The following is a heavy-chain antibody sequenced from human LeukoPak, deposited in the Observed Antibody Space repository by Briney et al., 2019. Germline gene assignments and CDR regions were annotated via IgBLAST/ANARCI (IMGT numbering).Heavy chain of an antibody. CDR2: IIPIFGTA. CDR1: GGTFSSYA. D-gene: IGHD3-22*01. Sequence: PVKVSCKASGGTFSSYAISWVRQAPGQGLEWMGGIIPIFGTANYAQKFQGRVTMTTDTSTSTAYMELRSLRYDDTAVYYCARVYYYESSGYPDSWGQGTLVTVSS. J-gene: IGHJ4*02. V-gene: IGHV1-69*05. CDR3: ARVYYYESSGYPDS.